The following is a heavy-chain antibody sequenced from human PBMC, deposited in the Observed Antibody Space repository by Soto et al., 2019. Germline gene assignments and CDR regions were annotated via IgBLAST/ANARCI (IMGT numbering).Heavy chain of an antibody. D-gene: IGHD1-26*01. Sequence: SETLSLTCTVDSISTYYWNWIRQSPGKGLEWIGYIYYMGRTNYNPSLRSRVTMSIDTSRNQFSLKLRSVTAADTAVYYCAREPVGVTHFDYWGQGALVTVS. CDR2: IYYMGRT. CDR3: AREPVGVTHFDY. V-gene: IGHV4-59*01. J-gene: IGHJ4*02. CDR1: SISTYY.